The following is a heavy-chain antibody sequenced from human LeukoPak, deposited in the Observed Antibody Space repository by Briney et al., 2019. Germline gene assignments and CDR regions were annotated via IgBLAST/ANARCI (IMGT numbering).Heavy chain of an antibody. CDR3: VRGPSDSSLPGP. CDR1: GFTFSDYY. J-gene: IGHJ5*02. D-gene: IGHD2-21*02. V-gene: IGHV3-11*01. Sequence: GGSLRLSCAASGFTFSDYYMSWFRQAPRKGQEWVSYIGTSDSPIYYTDSVRGRFTISRDNAKNSLYLQMNSLRAEDTAVYYCVRGPSDSSLPGPWGQGTLSPSPQ. CDR2: IGTSDSPI.